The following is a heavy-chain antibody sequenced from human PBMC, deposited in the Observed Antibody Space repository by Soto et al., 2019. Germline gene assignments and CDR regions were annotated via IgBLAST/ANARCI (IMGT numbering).Heavy chain of an antibody. J-gene: IGHJ5*02. CDR2: VYYNGNT. D-gene: IGHD6-19*01. CDR3: ASEGGWLVTA. CDR1: GGSISPYY. Sequence: QVQLQESGPGLVKPSETLSLTCTVSGGSISPYYWSWIRQPPGKGLEWMGYVYYNGNTNYNPSLESRVTITLDTAKNHTSLRLNSVTAADTAVYYCASEGGWLVTAWGQGTLVTVSS. V-gene: IGHV4-59*01.